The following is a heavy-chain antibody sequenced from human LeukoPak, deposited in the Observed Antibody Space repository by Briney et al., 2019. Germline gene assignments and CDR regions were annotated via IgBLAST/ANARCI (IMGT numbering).Heavy chain of an antibody. CDR3: ARGHSSGWYYFDY. V-gene: IGHV3-74*01. Sequence: GGSLRLSCAASGFTFSSYWMHWVGQAPGKGLGWFSRINSDGSSTSHADSVKGRFTISRDNAKNTLYLQMNSLRAEDTAVYYCARGHSSGWYYFDYWGQGTLVTVSS. CDR2: INSDGSST. D-gene: IGHD6-19*01. J-gene: IGHJ4*02. CDR1: GFTFSSYW.